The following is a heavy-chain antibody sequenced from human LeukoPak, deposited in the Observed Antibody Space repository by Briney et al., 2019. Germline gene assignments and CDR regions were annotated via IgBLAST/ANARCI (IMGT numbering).Heavy chain of an antibody. CDR3: ARTAGRRGYDAFDI. Sequence: GGSLRLSCASYGFTFSAYTMSWVRQAPGKGLEWVSSITSGSSYIYYADSVRGRFTISRDDAKNSLYLQMNSLRAEDTAVYYCARTAGRRGYDAFDIWGQGTMVTVSS. D-gene: IGHD6-13*01. J-gene: IGHJ3*02. CDR2: ITSGSSYI. CDR1: GFTFSAYT. V-gene: IGHV3-21*04.